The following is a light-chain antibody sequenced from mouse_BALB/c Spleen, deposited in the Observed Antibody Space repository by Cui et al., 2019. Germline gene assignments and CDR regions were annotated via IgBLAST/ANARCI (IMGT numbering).Light chain of an antibody. Sequence: GKSPQPLIYAATSLADGVPSRFSGSGSGTKFSFKISSLQAEDFVSYYCQQIYSTPYTFGGGTKLEIK. CDR2: AAT. CDR3: QQIYSTPYT. V-gene: IGKV12-98*01. J-gene: IGKJ2*01.